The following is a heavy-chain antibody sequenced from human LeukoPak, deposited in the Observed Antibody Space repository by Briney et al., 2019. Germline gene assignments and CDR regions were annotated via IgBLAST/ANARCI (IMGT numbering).Heavy chain of an antibody. D-gene: IGHD6-19*01. J-gene: IGHJ4*02. CDR3: ATIPVAGTVDY. V-gene: IGHV4-39*01. CDR2: FYYSAST. Sequence: SETLSLTCTVPGGSISSGRYYWGWIRQPPGKGLEWIGSFYYSASTYYNPSLKSRVTISVDTSKNQFSLKLSSVTAADTAVYYCATIPVAGTVDYWGQGTLVTVSS. CDR1: GGSISSGRYY.